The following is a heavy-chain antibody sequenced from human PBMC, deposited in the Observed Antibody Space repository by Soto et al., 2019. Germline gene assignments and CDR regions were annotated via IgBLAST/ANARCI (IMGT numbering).Heavy chain of an antibody. J-gene: IGHJ6*02. CDR1: GYSVTSSDYY. CDR2: MFYSGLT. CDR3: APLSVSLSGPYGIHV. V-gene: IGHV4-39*01. D-gene: IGHD2-15*01. Sequence: SETLSLTCSVSGYSVTSSDYYWAWIRQTPGKGLEWIGSMFYSGLTYYNPSLKSRVTLSVDTSKNQFSVRLNSVTAADTAVYYCAPLSVSLSGPYGIHVRGQGTTVTVSS.